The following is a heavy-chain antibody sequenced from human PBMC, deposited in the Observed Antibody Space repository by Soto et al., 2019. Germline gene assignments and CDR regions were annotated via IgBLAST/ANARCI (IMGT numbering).Heavy chain of an antibody. CDR3: AKAAVGKVHYFDY. Sequence: QVHLVESGGGVVQPGRSLRLSCAASGFTFSSSGMHWVRQAPGKGLEWVAVISYDGSNKYYADSVKGRFTISRDESKKTLYLQMNSLRAEDTAVYSCAKAAVGKVHYFDYWGQGTLVTVSS. V-gene: IGHV3-30*18. CDR2: ISYDGSNK. D-gene: IGHD6-13*01. J-gene: IGHJ4*02. CDR1: GFTFSSSG.